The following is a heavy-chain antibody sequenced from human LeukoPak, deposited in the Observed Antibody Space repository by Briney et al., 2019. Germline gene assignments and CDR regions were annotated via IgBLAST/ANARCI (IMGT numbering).Heavy chain of an antibody. CDR3: ARDSQYYYDSSGYLAFDI. CDR2: IYYSGTT. Sequence: SGTLSLTCTVSGGSISTSNHYWGWIRQPPGKGLEWIGSIYYSGTTYYNPSLKSRVTMSVDTSKNQFSLKLSSVTAADTAVYYCARDSQYYYDSSGYLAFDIWGQGTMVTVSS. J-gene: IGHJ3*02. CDR1: GGSISTSNHY. D-gene: IGHD3-22*01. V-gene: IGHV4-39*07.